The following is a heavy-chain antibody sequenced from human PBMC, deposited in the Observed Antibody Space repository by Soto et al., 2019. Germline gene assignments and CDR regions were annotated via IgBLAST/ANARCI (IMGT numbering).Heavy chain of an antibody. CDR2: IDPSDSQT. J-gene: IGHJ4*02. Sequence: GESLKISCNGSGYSFAGYWITWVRQMPGKGLEWMGRIDPSDSQTYYSPSFRGHVTISAAKSITTVFLQWSSLRASDTAMYYCARQIYDSDSGPNLQYYFGSWGQGTLVTVSS. V-gene: IGHV5-10-1*01. CDR3: ARQIYDSDSGPNLQYYFGS. CDR1: GYSFAGYW. D-gene: IGHD3-22*01.